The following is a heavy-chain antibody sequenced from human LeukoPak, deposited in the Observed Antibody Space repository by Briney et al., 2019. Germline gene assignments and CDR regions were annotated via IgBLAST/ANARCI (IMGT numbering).Heavy chain of an antibody. Sequence: GGSLRLSCAASGFTFSTYGMSWVRQAPGKGQEWVSSISGSGYTIDYADSVRGRFTISRDNSKNTLYLQLNSLRAEDTALYFYAKDGCGAFCGGDWGEEAGVPVSS. CDR2: ISGSGYTI. CDR3: AKDGCGAFCGGD. J-gene: IGHJ4*02. V-gene: IGHV3-23*01. CDR1: GFTFSTYG. D-gene: IGHD2-21*01.